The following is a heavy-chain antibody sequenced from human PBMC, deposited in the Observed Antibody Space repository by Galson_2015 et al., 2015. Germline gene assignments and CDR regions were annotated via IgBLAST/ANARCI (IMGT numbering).Heavy chain of an antibody. D-gene: IGHD3-22*01. CDR1: GFSLDTRELS. J-gene: IGHJ6*03. CDR2: IDWEDDK. CDR3: ARTSYESSAHISLNYYYYFMDV. V-gene: IGHV2-70*18. Sequence: PALVKPTQTLTLTCSFSGFSLDTRELSVAWVRQPPGKALEWLARIDWEDDKYYSPSLKTRLTISKDTSKNQVVLTMTDMDPVDTATYYCARTSYESSAHISLNYYYYFMDVWGKGTRVTVSS.